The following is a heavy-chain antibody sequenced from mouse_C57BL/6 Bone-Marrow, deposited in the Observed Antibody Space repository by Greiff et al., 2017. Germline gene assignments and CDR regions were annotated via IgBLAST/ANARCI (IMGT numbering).Heavy chain of an antibody. Sequence: EVHLVESGGDLVKPGGSLKLSCAASGFTFSSYGMSWVRQTPDKRLEWVATISSGGSSIYYPDSVKGRFTISRDNAKNTLYLQMNSLKSEDTAMYYCEGDSSGYEGDYWGQGTTLTVSS. D-gene: IGHD3-2*02. V-gene: IGHV5-6*01. J-gene: IGHJ2*01. CDR1: GFTFSSYG. CDR2: ISSGGSSI. CDR3: EGDSSGYEGDY.